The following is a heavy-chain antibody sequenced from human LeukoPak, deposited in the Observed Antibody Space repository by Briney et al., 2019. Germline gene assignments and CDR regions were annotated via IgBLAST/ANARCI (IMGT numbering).Heavy chain of an antibody. CDR3: ARGTSFGFDP. CDR2: ISGSGGST. Sequence: GGSLRLSCAASGFTFSSYAISWVRQAPGKGLEWVSTISGSGGSTYYADSVKGRFPISRDNAKNSLYLQMNSLRAEDTAVYYCARGTSFGFDPWGQGTLVTVSS. V-gene: IGHV3-23*01. J-gene: IGHJ5*02. CDR1: GFTFSSYA. D-gene: IGHD2-2*01.